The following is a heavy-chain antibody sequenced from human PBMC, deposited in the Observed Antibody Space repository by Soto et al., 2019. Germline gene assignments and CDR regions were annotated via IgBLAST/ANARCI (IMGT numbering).Heavy chain of an antibody. D-gene: IGHD1-20*01. V-gene: IGHV1-69*02. CDR1: GGTFSSYT. CDR3: ANMVTGTTWFDP. J-gene: IGHJ5*02. Sequence: QVQLVQSGAEVKKPGSSVKVSCKASGGTFSSYTISWVRQAPGQGLEWMGRIIPILGIANYAQEFQGRVTITADKSTSTAYMELSSLRSEDTAVYYCANMVTGTTWFDPWGQGTLVTVSS. CDR2: IIPILGIA.